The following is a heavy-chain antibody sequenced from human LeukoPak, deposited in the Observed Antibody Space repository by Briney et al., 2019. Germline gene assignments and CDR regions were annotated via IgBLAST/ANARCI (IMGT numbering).Heavy chain of an antibody. D-gene: IGHD3-10*01. CDR3: ARNQLGDYYYYYGLDV. Sequence: GGSLRLSCAASAFTLSSRTVHWVRQTPGEGLEWVAVISYDGSTKYYADSVKGRFTISRDNSKNTVHLQMNSLRAEDTAVYYCARNQLGDYYYYYGLDVWGQGTTVTASS. CDR1: AFTLSSRT. J-gene: IGHJ6*02. V-gene: IGHV3-30-3*01. CDR2: ISYDGSTK.